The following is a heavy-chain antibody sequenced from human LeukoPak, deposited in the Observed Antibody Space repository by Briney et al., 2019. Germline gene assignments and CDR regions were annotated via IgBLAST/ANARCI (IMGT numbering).Heavy chain of an antibody. CDR1: GGSISSFY. D-gene: IGHD1-26*01. CDR2: IYYSGST. Sequence: SETLSLTCTVSGGSISSFYWSWIRQPPGKGLEWIGYIYYSGSTNYNPSLKSRVTISVDTSKNQFSLKLSSVTAADTAVYYCARDGNPWNLDVWGRGTLVTVSS. V-gene: IGHV4-59*01. CDR3: ARDGNPWNLDV. J-gene: IGHJ2*01.